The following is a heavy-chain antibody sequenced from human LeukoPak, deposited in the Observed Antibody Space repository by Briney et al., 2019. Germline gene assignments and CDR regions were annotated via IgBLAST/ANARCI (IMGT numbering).Heavy chain of an antibody. J-gene: IGHJ4*02. V-gene: IGHV3-21*01. CDR2: ISSSSSYI. Sequence: GGSLRLSCAASGFTFSSYAMSWVRQAPGKGLEWVSSISSSSSYIYYADSVKGRFTISRDNAKNSLYLQMNSLRAEDTAVYYCARGLVNSSWFFDYWGQGTLVTVSS. D-gene: IGHD6-13*01. CDR3: ARGLVNSSWFFDY. CDR1: GFTFSSYA.